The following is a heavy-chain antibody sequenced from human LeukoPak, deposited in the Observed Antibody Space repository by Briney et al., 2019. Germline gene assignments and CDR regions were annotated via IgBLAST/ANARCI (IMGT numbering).Heavy chain of an antibody. CDR2: ISAYNGNT. J-gene: IGHJ4*02. CDR1: GYTFTSYG. D-gene: IGHD3-22*01. CDR3: ARGFQSGYYDSSGYTSFDY. V-gene: IGHV1-18*01. Sequence: GASVKVSCKASGYTFTSYGISWVRQAPGQGLEWRGWISAYNGNTNYAQKLQGRVTMTTDTSTSTAYMELRSLRSDDTAVYYCARGFQSGYYDSSGYTSFDYWGQGTLVTVSS.